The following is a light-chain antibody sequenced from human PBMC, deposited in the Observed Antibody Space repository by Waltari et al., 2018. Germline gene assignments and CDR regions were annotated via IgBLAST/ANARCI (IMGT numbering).Light chain of an antibody. J-gene: IGKJ4*01. CDR2: DAS. Sequence: DVHVAQSPSSLSASVGDRVTITRQASQNIDIFLNWYQQTPGKAPKLLIYDASNLETGVPTRFSASGSGRHFPLTITNLQPDDIATYYCQQYDNLPPAFGGGTKVEIK. CDR3: QQYDNLPPA. V-gene: IGKV1-33*01. CDR1: QNIDIF.